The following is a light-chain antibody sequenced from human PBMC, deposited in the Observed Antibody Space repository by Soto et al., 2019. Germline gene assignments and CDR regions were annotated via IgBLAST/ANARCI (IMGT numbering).Light chain of an antibody. CDR1: SSDVGSYNR. CDR3: SSYTSSSTYV. V-gene: IGLV2-18*02. Sequence: QSALTQPPSVSGSPGQSVTISCTGTSSDVGSYNRVSWDQQPPGTAPKLKIYEVSNRPAGVPDRFSGSKSGNTASLTISGLQAEDEADYYCSSYTSSSTYVFGTGTKLTVL. CDR2: EVS. J-gene: IGLJ1*01.